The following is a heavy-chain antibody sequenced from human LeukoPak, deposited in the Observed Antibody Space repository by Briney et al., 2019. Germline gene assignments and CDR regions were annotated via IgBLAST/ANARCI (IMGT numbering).Heavy chain of an antibody. D-gene: IGHD1-14*01. V-gene: IGHV3-21*04. Sequence: PGGSLRLSCAASGFTFSNYNMNWVRQAPGKAMEWVSSITRSGTYIFYADSVKGRFTISRDNVKNSLYLQMNSLRAEDTALYYCARGSPGKAYYYYYMDVWGKGTTVTVSS. CDR3: ARGSPGKAYYYYYMDV. CDR1: GFTFSNYN. J-gene: IGHJ6*03. CDR2: ITRSGTYI.